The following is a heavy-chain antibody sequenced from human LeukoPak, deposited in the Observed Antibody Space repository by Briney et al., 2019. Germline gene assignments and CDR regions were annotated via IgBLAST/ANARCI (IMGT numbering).Heavy chain of an antibody. CDR3: ASRSPYYYGSPFDY. D-gene: IGHD3-10*01. Sequence: SETLSLTCTVSGGSMNGYYWTWIRQPPGKGLEWIGYVYDSENTNYNPSLKSRVTISVDTSKNQFSLKLSSVTAADTAVYYCASRSPYYYGSPFDYWGQGTLVTVSS. V-gene: IGHV4-4*08. CDR2: VYDSENT. CDR1: GGSMNGYY. J-gene: IGHJ4*02.